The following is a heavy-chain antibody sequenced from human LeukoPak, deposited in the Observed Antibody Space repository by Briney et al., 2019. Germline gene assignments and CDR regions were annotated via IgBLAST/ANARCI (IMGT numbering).Heavy chain of an antibody. CDR3: ARVGDYGDHYFDY. CDR2: IYYSGST. V-gene: IGHV4-59*01. J-gene: IGHJ4*02. CDR1: GGSISSYY. D-gene: IGHD4-17*01. Sequence: SETLSLTCTVSGGSISSYYWSWIRQPPGKGLEWIGYIYYSGSTNYNPSLKSRVTVSVDTSKNQFSLKLSSVTAADTAVYYCARVGDYGDHYFDYWGQGTLVTVS.